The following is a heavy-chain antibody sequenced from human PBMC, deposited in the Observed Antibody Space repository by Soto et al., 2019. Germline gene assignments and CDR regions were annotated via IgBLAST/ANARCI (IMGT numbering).Heavy chain of an antibody. J-gene: IGHJ6*02. D-gene: IGHD4-4*01. Sequence: QVQLVQSGAEVKKPGASVKVSCKASGYTFTSYDINCVRQATGQGLEWMGWMNPNSGNTGYAQKFQGRGTMTRNTSISTAYMELSSLRSEDTAVYYCASLLDLTVTTFDYYGMDVWGQGTTVTVSS. CDR2: MNPNSGNT. CDR3: ASLLDLTVTTFDYYGMDV. CDR1: GYTFTSYD. V-gene: IGHV1-8*01.